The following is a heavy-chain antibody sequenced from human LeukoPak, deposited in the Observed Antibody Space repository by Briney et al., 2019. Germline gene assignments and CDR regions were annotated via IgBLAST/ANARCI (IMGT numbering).Heavy chain of an antibody. V-gene: IGHV3-64*01. J-gene: IGHJ4*02. CDR1: GFTFSSYA. CDR3: ASPGAYY. CDR2: ISSNGGST. Sequence: GGSLRLSCAASGFTFSSYAMHWIRQAPGKGLEYVSAISSNGGSTYYANSVKGRFTISRDNSKNTLYLQMGSLRAEDMAVYYCASPGAYYWGQGTLVTVSS.